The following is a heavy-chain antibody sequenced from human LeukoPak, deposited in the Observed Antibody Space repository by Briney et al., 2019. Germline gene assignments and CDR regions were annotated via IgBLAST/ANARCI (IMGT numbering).Heavy chain of an antibody. D-gene: IGHD5-18*01. J-gene: IGHJ6*03. V-gene: IGHV1-69*01. Sequence: ASVKVSCKASGGTFSSYAISWVRQAPGQGLEWMGGIIPIFGTANYAQKFQGRVTITADESTSTAYMELSSLRSEDTAVYYCARVDTAMAGYYYYYTDVWGKGTTVTVSS. CDR2: IIPIFGTA. CDR1: GGTFSSYA. CDR3: ARVDTAMAGYYYYYTDV.